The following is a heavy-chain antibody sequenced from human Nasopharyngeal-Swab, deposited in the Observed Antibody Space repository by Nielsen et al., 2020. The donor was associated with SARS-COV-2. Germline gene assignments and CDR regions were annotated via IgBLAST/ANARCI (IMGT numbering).Heavy chain of an antibody. CDR1: GYTFTGYY. Sequence: ASVTVSCKASGYTFTGYYMHWVRQAPGQGLEWMGRINPNSGGTNYAQKFQGRVTMTRDTSISTAYMELSRLRSDDTAVYYCARSITMVRGVPKPSYGMDVWGQGTTVTVSS. CDR2: INPNSGGT. J-gene: IGHJ6*02. CDR3: ARSITMVRGVPKPSYGMDV. D-gene: IGHD3-10*01. V-gene: IGHV1-2*06.